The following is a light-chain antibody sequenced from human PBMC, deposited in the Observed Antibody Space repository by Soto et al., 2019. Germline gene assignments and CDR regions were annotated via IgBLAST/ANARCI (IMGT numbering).Light chain of an antibody. Sequence: EIVMTQSPATLSVSPGERATLSCRASQSVSSKLAWFQQKPGQAPRLLIYGASSRATGIPDRFSGGGSGTDFTLTISRLEPEDFAVYYCQQFSSYPLTFGGGTKVDNK. CDR1: QSVSSK. CDR2: GAS. J-gene: IGKJ4*01. CDR3: QQFSSYPLT. V-gene: IGKV3D-15*01.